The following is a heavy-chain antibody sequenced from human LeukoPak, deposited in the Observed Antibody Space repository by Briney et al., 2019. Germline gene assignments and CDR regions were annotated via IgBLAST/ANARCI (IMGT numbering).Heavy chain of an antibody. J-gene: IGHJ4*02. CDR2: IFHTRST. V-gene: IGHV4-59*01. CDR1: GGSISNYY. CDR3: AREDSGYDYSPFYY. Sequence: SETLSLTCTVSGGSISNYYWSWIRQPPGEGLEWVGYIFHTRSTSYNPSLKSRVIMSVETSQNQFSLKMFSVTAADTAVYFCAREDSGYDYSPFYYWGQGILVTVSS. D-gene: IGHD5-12*01.